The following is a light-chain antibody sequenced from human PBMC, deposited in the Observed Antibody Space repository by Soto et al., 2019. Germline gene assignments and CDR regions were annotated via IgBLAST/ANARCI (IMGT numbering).Light chain of an antibody. CDR1: QSVDNY. CDR2: DAT. J-gene: IGKJ1*01. Sequence: DIVLTQSPATLSLSPGERATLSCRASQSVDNYLAWYQQKPGQGPRLLIYDATNRATGIPARFSGSGSGTDFILTISSLEPEDFAVYYCQQRSSWPLTFGQGTKVDI. V-gene: IGKV3-11*01. CDR3: QQRSSWPLT.